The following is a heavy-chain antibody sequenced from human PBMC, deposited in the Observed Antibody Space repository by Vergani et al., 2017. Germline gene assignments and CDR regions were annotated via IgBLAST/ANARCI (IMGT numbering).Heavy chain of an antibody. Sequence: QLLESGGGLVQPGGSLRLTCAASEFTFSNYAMNWVRQAPGKGLEWVSGISGSGVSAYYTDSVKGRFTISRDNSKNMLFLQMNNLRTEDTAIYYCAKQYFVSGNYLFDYWGLGTLVTVSS. CDR1: EFTFSNYA. CDR2: ISGSGVSA. CDR3: AKQYFVSGNYLFDY. D-gene: IGHD3-10*01. V-gene: IGHV3-23*01. J-gene: IGHJ4*02.